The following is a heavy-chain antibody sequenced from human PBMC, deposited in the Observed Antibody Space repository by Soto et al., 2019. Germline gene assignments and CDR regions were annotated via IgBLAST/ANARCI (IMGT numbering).Heavy chain of an antibody. CDR1: GDSVSSNTVA. CDR2: SYYRSKWYN. V-gene: IGHV6-1*01. CDR3: AREKWAAAGGINWFDP. D-gene: IGHD6-13*01. J-gene: IGHJ5*02. Sequence: SQTLSLPCAVSGDSVSSNTVAWNWIRQSPSRGLEWLGRSYYRSKWYNDYAVSVKSRITINPDTSKNQFSLQLNSVTPEDTAVYYCAREKWAAAGGINWFDPWGQGTLVTGLL.